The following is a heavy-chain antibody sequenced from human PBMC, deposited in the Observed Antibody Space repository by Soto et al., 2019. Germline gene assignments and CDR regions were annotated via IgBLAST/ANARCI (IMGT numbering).Heavy chain of an antibody. D-gene: IGHD2-15*01. CDR2: ISKSGTTT. CDR1: GFTFSSNT. J-gene: IGHJ5*02. CDR3: ARDGASFDV. Sequence: EVLLVESGGGLVQPGGSLRLSCAASGFTFSSNTMNWVRQAPGKGLEWVSYISKSGTTTYYVESVKGRFTISRDNAKNSLFLQMISLRDEDTAVYYCARDGASFDVWGQGTLVTVSS. V-gene: IGHV3-48*02.